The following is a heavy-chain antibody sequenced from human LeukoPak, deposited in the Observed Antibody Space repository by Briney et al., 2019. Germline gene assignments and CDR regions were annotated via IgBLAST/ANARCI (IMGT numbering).Heavy chain of an antibody. D-gene: IGHD3-10*01. CDR2: IYTSGST. J-gene: IGHJ6*02. CDR1: GGSISSYY. CDR3: ARDFFNYYGSGSYSIHGMDV. V-gene: IGHV4-4*07. Sequence: SETLSLTCTVSGGSISSYYWSCIRQPAGKGLEWIGRIYTSGSTNYNPSLKSRVTMSVDTSKNQFSLKLSSLTAADTAVCYCARDFFNYYGSGSYSIHGMDVWGQGITVIVSS.